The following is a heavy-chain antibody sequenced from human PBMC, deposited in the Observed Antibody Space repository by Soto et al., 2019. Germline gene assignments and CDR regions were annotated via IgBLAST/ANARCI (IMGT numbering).Heavy chain of an antibody. Sequence: QVQLQESGPGLVKPSGTLSLTCAVSGGSISNNNWWSWVRQPPGKGLEWIGEIYHSGSTNYNPSHKSRVSISVDKSKNHFSLKLTSVTAADTAVYYCARVRGDYYYGMDVWGQGTTVTVSS. V-gene: IGHV4-4*02. CDR2: IYHSGST. CDR1: GGSISNNNW. CDR3: ARVRGDYYYGMDV. J-gene: IGHJ6*02.